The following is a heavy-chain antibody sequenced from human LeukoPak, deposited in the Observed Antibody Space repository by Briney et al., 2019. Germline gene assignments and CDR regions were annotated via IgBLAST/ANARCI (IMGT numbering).Heavy chain of an antibody. CDR3: ARLSSNYYDSSGYPGVLDY. CDR1: GGSISSSSYY. CDR2: IYYSGST. V-gene: IGHV4-39*07. D-gene: IGHD3-22*01. J-gene: IGHJ4*02. Sequence: SETLSLTCTVSGGSISSSSYYWGWIRQPPGKGLEWIGSIYYSGSTYYNPSLKSRVTISVDTSKNQFSLKLSSVTAADTAVYYCARLSSNYYDSSGYPGVLDYWGQGTLVTVSS.